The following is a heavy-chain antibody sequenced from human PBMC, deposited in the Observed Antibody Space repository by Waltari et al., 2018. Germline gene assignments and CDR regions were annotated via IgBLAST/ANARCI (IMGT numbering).Heavy chain of an antibody. J-gene: IGHJ5*02. Sequence: QVQLVQSGAEVKKPGSSVKVSCKASGGTFSSYAISSVRQAPGQGLEWMGGIIPIFGTANYAQKFQGRVTITTDESTSTAYMELSSLRSEDTAVYYCARDKEMATSDQNWFDPWGQGTLVTVSS. CDR1: GGTFSSYA. CDR2: IIPIFGTA. CDR3: ARDKEMATSDQNWFDP. V-gene: IGHV1-69*05. D-gene: IGHD5-12*01.